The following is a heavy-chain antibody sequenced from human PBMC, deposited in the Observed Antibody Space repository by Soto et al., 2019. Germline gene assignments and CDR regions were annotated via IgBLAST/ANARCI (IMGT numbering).Heavy chain of an antibody. J-gene: IGHJ4*02. V-gene: IGHV1-8*01. Sequence: QVQLVQSGAEVKKPGASVKVSCKASGHTFSSHDINWVRQATGQGLEWMGWMNPNTGNTGYAQTFQGRVSMTRDTSINTAYMELSSLRSEDTAVXXXXXXXAEYNRWLGLDYWGQGTLVTVSS. CDR3: XXXXAEYNRWLGLDY. CDR1: GHTFSSHD. CDR2: MNPNTGNT. D-gene: IGHD1-20*01.